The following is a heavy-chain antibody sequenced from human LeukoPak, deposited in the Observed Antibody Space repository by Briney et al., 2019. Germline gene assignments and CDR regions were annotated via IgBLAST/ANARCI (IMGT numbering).Heavy chain of an antibody. D-gene: IGHD3-10*02. CDR1: GFTFSSYE. V-gene: IGHV3-48*03. Sequence: GSLRLSCAASGFTFSSYEMNWVRQAPGKGLEGVSYISSSGSTIYYADSVKGRFTICRDNAKNSLYLQMNSLRAEDTAVYYCAELGITMIGGVWGKGTTVTISS. CDR3: AELGITMIGGV. J-gene: IGHJ6*04. CDR2: ISSSGSTI.